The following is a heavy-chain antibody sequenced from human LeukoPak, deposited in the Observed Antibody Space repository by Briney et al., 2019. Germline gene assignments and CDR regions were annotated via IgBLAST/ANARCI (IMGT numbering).Heavy chain of an antibody. CDR1: GGTCSSYA. CDR2: IIPIFGTA. D-gene: IGHD2-2*01. J-gene: IGHJ6*03. Sequence: SVKVSCKASGGTCSSYAISWVRQAPGQGLEWMGGIIPIFGTANYAQKFQGRVTITADESTSTAYMELSSLRSEDTAVYYCARCMADCSSTSCYDYYYYYMDVWGKGTTVTVSS. CDR3: ARCMADCSSTSCYDYYYYYMDV. V-gene: IGHV1-69*01.